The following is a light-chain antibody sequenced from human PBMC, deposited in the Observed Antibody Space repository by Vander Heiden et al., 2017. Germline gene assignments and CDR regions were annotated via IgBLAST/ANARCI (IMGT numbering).Light chain of an antibody. CDR1: SSDVGSYNY. Sequence: HSALTQPASVSGSPGQSITISCTGTSSDVGSYNYVSWYQQHPGKAPKLMIYDVSNRPSGVSSRFSGSKSGNTASLTISGLQAEDEADYYCSSYTSSSTYVFGTGTKVTVL. V-gene: IGLV2-14*01. CDR2: DVS. CDR3: SSYTSSSTYV. J-gene: IGLJ1*01.